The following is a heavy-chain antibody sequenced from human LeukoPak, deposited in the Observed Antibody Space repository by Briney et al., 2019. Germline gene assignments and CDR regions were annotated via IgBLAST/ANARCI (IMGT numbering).Heavy chain of an antibody. CDR2: IKSKSDGGTT. D-gene: IGHD2-15*01. CDR3: TTAPRGYCSGGSCSYAFDI. V-gene: IGHV3-15*01. Sequence: GGSLRLSCAASTFSFSNAWMSWVRQAPGKGLEWIGRIKSKSDGGTTDYAAPVKGRFTISRDDSKNTLYLQMNSLKTEDTAVYYCTTAPRGYCSGGSCSYAFDIWGQGTMVTVSS. J-gene: IGHJ3*02. CDR1: TFSFSNAW.